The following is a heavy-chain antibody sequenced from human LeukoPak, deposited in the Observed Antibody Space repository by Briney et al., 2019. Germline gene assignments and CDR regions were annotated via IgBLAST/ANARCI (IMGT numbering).Heavy chain of an antibody. CDR3: ARDSDRYCSSTSCYSYYYYGMDV. Sequence: PGRSLRLSCAASGFTFSSYGMHWVRQAPGQGLEWMGRINPNSGGTNYAQKFQGRVTMTRDTSISTAYMELSRLRSDDTAVYYCARDSDRYCSSTSCYSYYYYGMDVWGQGTTVTVSS. CDR1: GFTFSSYG. V-gene: IGHV1-2*06. D-gene: IGHD2-2*01. CDR2: INPNSGGT. J-gene: IGHJ6*02.